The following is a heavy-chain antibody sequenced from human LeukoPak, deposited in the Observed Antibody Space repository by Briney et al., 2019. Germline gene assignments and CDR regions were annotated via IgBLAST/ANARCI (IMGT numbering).Heavy chain of an antibody. V-gene: IGHV3-48*01. D-gene: IGHD4-11*01. CDR2: ISSSSSTI. CDR3: ARAPYSNYIYYYYYMDV. CDR1: GFTFSSYN. J-gene: IGHJ6*03. Sequence: GGSLRLSCAASGFTFSSYNMNWVRQAPGKGLEWVSYISSSSSTIYYADSVKGRLTISRDNAKNSLYLQMNSLRAEDTAVYYCARAPYSNYIYYYYYMDVWGKGTTVTVSS.